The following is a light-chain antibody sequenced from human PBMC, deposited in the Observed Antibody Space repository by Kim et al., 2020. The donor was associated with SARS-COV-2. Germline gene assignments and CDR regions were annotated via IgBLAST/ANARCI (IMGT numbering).Light chain of an antibody. CDR1: SSDVGIYNL. CDR2: EVN. Sequence: QPVLTQPASVSGSPGQSITISCTGTSSDVGIYNLVSWYQQHPGKAPKLMIYEVNKRPSGVSNRFSGSKSDNTASLTISGLQAEEEADYYCCSYAGSSSWVFGGGTQLTVL. J-gene: IGLJ3*02. CDR3: CSYAGSSSWV. V-gene: IGLV2-23*02.